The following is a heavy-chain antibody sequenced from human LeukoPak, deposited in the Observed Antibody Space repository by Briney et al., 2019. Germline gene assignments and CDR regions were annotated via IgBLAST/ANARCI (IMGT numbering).Heavy chain of an antibody. CDR2: IIPIFGTA. Sequence: SVKVSCKASGGTFSSYAISWVRQAPGQGLEWMGGIIPIFGTANYAQKFQGRVTITADGSTSTAYMELSSLRSEDTAVYYCARTPSAGTCVDYWGQGTLVTVSS. D-gene: IGHD6-19*01. J-gene: IGHJ4*02. CDR3: ARTPSAGTCVDY. CDR1: GGTFSSYA. V-gene: IGHV1-69*13.